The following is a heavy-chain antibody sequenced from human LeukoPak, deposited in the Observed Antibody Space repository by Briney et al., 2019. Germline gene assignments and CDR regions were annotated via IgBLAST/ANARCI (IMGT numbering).Heavy chain of an antibody. CDR3: AKHYYDSSGYGGPENQNTDY. Sequence: SETLSLTCAVYGGSFSGYYWSWIRQPPGKGLEWIGEINHSGSTNYDPSLKSRVTISVDTSKNQFSLKLSSVTAADTAVYYCAKHYYDSSGYGGPENQNTDYWGQGTLVTVSS. CDR2: INHSGST. J-gene: IGHJ4*02. CDR1: GGSFSGYY. V-gene: IGHV4-34*01. D-gene: IGHD3-22*01.